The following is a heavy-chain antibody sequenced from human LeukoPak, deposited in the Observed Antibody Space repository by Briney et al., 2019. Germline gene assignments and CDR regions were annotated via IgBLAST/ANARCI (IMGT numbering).Heavy chain of an antibody. V-gene: IGHV3-33*01. CDR2: IWYDGSNK. CDR1: GFTISSYG. J-gene: IGHJ4*02. Sequence: GGSLRLSCAASGFTISSYGMHWVRQAPGKGLEWVAVIWYDGSNKYYADSVKGRFTISRDNSKNTLYLQMNSLRAEDTAVYYCARSASVSSGSPSFDYWGQGTLVTVSS. CDR3: ARSASVSSGSPSFDY. D-gene: IGHD3-22*01.